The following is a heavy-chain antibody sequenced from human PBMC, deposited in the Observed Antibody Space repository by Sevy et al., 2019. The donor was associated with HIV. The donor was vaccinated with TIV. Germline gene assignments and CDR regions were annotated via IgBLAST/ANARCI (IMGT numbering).Heavy chain of an antibody. CDR3: ASAYSSGCIHY. CDR1: GFSFSNYK. Sequence: GGSLRLSCAASGFSFSNYKMNWVRQAPGKGLEWVSSISARSGDIYYADSVKGRFTTSRDNAKNSLYLEMNSLRAEDTAVYYCASAYSSGCIHYWGQGTLVTVSS. CDR2: ISARSGDI. D-gene: IGHD6-19*01. J-gene: IGHJ4*02. V-gene: IGHV3-21*01.